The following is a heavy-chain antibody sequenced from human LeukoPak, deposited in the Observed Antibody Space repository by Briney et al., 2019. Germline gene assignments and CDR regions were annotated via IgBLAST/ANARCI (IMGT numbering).Heavy chain of an antibody. CDR3: ARMGGYSGYATH. V-gene: IGHV4-59*08. CDR1: GGSFSTYY. D-gene: IGHD5-12*01. CDR2: IYSSGSA. Sequence: SETLSLTCTVSGGSFSTYYWSWIRQPPGKGLEWIGYIYSSGSANYNPSLKSRVTMSVDTSKNQFSLKLSSVTAADTAVYYCARMGGYSGYATHWGQGTLVTVSS. J-gene: IGHJ4*02.